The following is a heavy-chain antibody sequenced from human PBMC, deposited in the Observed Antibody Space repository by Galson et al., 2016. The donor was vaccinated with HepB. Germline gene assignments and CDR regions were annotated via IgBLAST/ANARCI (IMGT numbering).Heavy chain of an antibody. V-gene: IGHV3-52*01. CDR1: GFTFSRSW. Sequence: SLRLSCAVSGFTFSRSWMHWVCQAPEKGLEWVADIKCDGSEKYFVDSVKGRLTISRDNAKNSLYLQMNSLRDEDTAVYYCARDLHSGAYTFDYWGQGTLVTVSS. J-gene: IGHJ4*02. CDR3: ARDLHSGAYTFDY. CDR2: IKCDGSEK. D-gene: IGHD1-26*01.